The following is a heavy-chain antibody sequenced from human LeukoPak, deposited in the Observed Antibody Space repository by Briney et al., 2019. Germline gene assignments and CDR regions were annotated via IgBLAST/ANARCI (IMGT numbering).Heavy chain of an antibody. CDR2: INHSGST. V-gene: IGHV4-34*01. D-gene: IGHD5-18*01. CDR1: GGSFSGYY. CDR3: VRQLWSIDAFDI. J-gene: IGHJ3*02. Sequence: PSETLSLTCAVYGGSFSGYYWSWIRQPPGKGLEWIGEINHSGSTNYNPSLKSRVTISVDTSKNQFSLQLNSVTPEDTAVYYCVRQLWSIDAFDIWGQGTMVTVSS.